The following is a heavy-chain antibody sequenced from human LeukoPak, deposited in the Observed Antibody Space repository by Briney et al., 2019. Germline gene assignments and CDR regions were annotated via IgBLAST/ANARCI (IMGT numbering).Heavy chain of an antibody. V-gene: IGHV3-11*04. CDR3: ARDPYGSGRKGS. Sequence: GGSLRLSCVASGFTFSDYYMTWIRQAPGKGLEWVSYISSSGSDIYNADSVKGRFTISRDNAKNSLHLQMNSLRAEDTAVYYCARDPYGSGRKGSWGQGTLVTVSS. CDR1: GFTFSDYY. CDR2: ISSSGSDI. J-gene: IGHJ5*02. D-gene: IGHD3-10*01.